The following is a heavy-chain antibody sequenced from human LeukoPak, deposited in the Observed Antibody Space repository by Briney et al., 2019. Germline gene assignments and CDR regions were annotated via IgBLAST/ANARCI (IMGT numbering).Heavy chain of an antibody. CDR1: GYTFTGYY. D-gene: IGHD2-2*01. CDR2: INPNSGGT. Sequence: ASVKVSCKASGYTFTGYYMHWVRQAPGQGLEWMGWINPNSGGTNCAQKFQGRVTMTRDTSISTAYMELSRLRSDDTAVYYCARDQGGTHQLLCWPSGMDVWGQGTTVTVSS. V-gene: IGHV1-2*02. J-gene: IGHJ6*02. CDR3: ARDQGGTHQLLCWPSGMDV.